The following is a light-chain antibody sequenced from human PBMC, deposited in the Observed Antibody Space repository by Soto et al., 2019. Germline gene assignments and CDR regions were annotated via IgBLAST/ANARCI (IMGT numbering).Light chain of an antibody. CDR1: SSDVGGYNY. V-gene: IGLV2-14*01. CDR2: DVS. Sequence: QSALTQPASVSGSPGQSSTISCTGTSSDVGGYNYVSWYQQHPGKAPKLMIYDVSNRPSGVSNRFSGSKSGNTASLTISGLQAEDEADYYCSSYTSSSTQAVVFGGGTTLTVL. CDR3: SSYTSSSTQAVV. J-gene: IGLJ2*01.